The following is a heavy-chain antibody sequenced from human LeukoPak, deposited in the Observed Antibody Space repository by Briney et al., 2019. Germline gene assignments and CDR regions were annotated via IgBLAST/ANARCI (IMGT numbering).Heavy chain of an antibody. V-gene: IGHV3-48*01. CDR2: INPGSSDI. Sequence: QPGGSLRLSCAASGFTFSTYSMNWVRQAPGKGLEWVSYINPGSSDIYYADSVRGRFTISRDNAQNSLFLQMHSLRAEDTALYYCVRDNWGLDYWGQGTLVTVSS. CDR1: GFTFSTYS. J-gene: IGHJ4*02. CDR3: VRDNWGLDY. D-gene: IGHD7-27*01.